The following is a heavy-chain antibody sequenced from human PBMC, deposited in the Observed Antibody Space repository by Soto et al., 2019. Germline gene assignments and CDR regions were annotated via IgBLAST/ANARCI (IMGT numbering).Heavy chain of an antibody. CDR2: FDPEDGET. CDR3: ATRPLLSGDYDYFDY. CDR1: GYTLTELS. V-gene: IGHV1-24*01. Sequence: ASVKVSCKVSGYTLTELSMHWVRQAPGKGLEWMGGFDPEDGETIYAQKFQGRVTMTEDTSTDTAYMELSSLRSEDTAVYYCATRPLLSGDYDYFDYWGQGTQVTVSS. J-gene: IGHJ4*02. D-gene: IGHD2-21*02.